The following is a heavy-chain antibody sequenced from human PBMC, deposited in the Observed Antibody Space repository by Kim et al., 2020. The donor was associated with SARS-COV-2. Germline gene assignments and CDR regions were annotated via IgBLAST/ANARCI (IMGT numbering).Heavy chain of an antibody. CDR3: AREPTMTHDALDI. D-gene: IGHD2-21*02. CDR2: TSVTTNKI. Sequence: GGSLRLSCVGSGLMFSDYNMNWVRQALGKGLEWLSATSVTTNKIYYADSVKGRFTISRDNAKNSLYLQMSSLRVEDTAVYYCAREPTMTHDALDIRGHGTVVTVSS. CDR1: GLMFSDYN. V-gene: IGHV3-21*01. J-gene: IGHJ3*02.